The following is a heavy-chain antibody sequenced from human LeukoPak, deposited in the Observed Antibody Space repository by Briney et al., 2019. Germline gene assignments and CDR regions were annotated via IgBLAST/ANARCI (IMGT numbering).Heavy chain of an antibody. V-gene: IGHV4-4*09. CDR1: GFIFSSYA. CDR3: ARLGPATIPNYWYFDF. CDR2: IYSSGST. J-gene: IGHJ2*01. Sequence: GSLRLSCAASGFIFSSYAMSWVRQAPGKGLEWIGYIYSSGSTNYNPSLKSRVTISVDTSESQFSLKLKSVTAADTAVYYCARLGPATIPNYWYFDFWGRGTLVTVSS. D-gene: IGHD2-2*01.